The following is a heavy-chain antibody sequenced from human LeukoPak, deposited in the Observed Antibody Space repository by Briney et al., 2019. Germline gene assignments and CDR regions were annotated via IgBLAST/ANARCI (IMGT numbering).Heavy chain of an antibody. V-gene: IGHV1-69*13. CDR3: AREPHDSGTLKGGYYYYYMDV. Sequence: ASVKVSCKASGGTFSSYAVSWVRQAPGQGLEWMGGIIPIFGTANYAQKFQGRVTITADESTSTAYMELSSLRSEDTAVYYCAREPHDSGTLKGGYYYYYMDVWGKGTTVTVSS. CDR1: GGTFSSYA. J-gene: IGHJ6*03. CDR2: IIPIFGTA. D-gene: IGHD3-10*01.